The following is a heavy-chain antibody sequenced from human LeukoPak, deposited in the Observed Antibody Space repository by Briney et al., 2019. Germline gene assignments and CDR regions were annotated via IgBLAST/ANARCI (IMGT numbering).Heavy chain of an antibody. CDR3: AKGFGDSSGYYYGAAFDI. J-gene: IGHJ3*02. D-gene: IGHD3-22*01. CDR1: GYIFSSYA. V-gene: IGHV3-23*01. CDR2: ISGSGGST. Sequence: GGSLRLSCAASGYIFSSYAMHWVRQAPGKGLEWVSAISGSGGSTYYADSVKGRFTISRDNSKNTLYLQMNSLRAEDTAVYYCAKGFGDSSGYYYGAAFDIWGQGTMVTVSS.